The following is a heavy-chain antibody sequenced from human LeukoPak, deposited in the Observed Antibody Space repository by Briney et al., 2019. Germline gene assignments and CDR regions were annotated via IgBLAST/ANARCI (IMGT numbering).Heavy chain of an antibody. CDR3: AKDFRIGYSAHFDY. J-gene: IGHJ4*02. CDR2: IYENGGTT. V-gene: IGHV3-53*01. Sequence: SGGSLRLSCAASGFTVSSNYVSWVRQAPGKGLEFVSGIYENGGTTYYADSVKGRFSISRDNSKNTLYLQMDSLRGEDTAVYYCAKDFRIGYSAHFDYWGQGALVTVSS. D-gene: IGHD2-21*01. CDR1: GFTVSSNY.